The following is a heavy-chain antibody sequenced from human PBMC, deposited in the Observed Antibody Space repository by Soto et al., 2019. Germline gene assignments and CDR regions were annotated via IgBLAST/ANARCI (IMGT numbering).Heavy chain of an antibody. Sequence: QVQLVQSGAEVKKTGASVKVSCKASGYTFTSYYMNWVRQAPGQGLEWMGIINPNGGDTSYVSKCQGRVTVTRDTSTSTAYMELSSLRSEDTAVYYCALGGFDFWGQGTMVSVSS. CDR1: GYTFTSYY. J-gene: IGHJ3*01. D-gene: IGHD2-15*01. CDR2: INPNGGDT. V-gene: IGHV1-46*01. CDR3: ALGGFDF.